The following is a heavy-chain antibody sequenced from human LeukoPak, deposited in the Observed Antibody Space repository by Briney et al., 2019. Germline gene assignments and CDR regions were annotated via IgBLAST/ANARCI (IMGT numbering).Heavy chain of an antibody. J-gene: IGHJ5*02. Sequence: PSETLSLTCTVSGGSISSYYWSWIRQPAGKGLEWIGRIYTSGSTNYNPSLKSRVTMSVDTSKNQFSPKLSSVTAADTAVYYCARAQYCSSTSCYLWVFDPWGQGTLVTVSS. D-gene: IGHD2-2*01. V-gene: IGHV4-4*07. CDR3: ARAQYCSSTSCYLWVFDP. CDR1: GGSISSYY. CDR2: IYTSGST.